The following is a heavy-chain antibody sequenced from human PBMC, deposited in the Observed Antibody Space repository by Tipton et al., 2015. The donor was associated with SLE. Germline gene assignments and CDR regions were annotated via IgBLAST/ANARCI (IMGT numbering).Heavy chain of an antibody. CDR2: ISYDDGTYK. D-gene: IGHD3-16*01. V-gene: IGHV3-30*19. CDR3: ARDGVDY. J-gene: IGHJ4*02. Sequence: SLRLSCAASGFNFSSYGMHWVRQAPGKGLEWVAVISYDDGTYKDYADSVTGRFTISRDNSQNTLYLQMNSLRVEDTAVYYCARDGVDYWGQGTLVTVSS. CDR1: GFNFSSYG.